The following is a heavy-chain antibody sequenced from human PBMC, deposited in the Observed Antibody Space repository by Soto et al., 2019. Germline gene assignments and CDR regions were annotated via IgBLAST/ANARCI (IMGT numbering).Heavy chain of an antibody. CDR3: ARVVVVTAIHYYGMDV. CDR1: GGSISSGGYY. Sequence: SETLSLTCTVSGGSISSGGYYRSWIRQHPGKGLEWIGYIYYSGSTYYNPSLKSRVTISVDTSKNQFSLKLSSVTAADTAVYYCARVVVVTAIHYYGMDVWGQGTTVTVSS. V-gene: IGHV4-31*03. CDR2: IYYSGST. J-gene: IGHJ6*02. D-gene: IGHD2-21*02.